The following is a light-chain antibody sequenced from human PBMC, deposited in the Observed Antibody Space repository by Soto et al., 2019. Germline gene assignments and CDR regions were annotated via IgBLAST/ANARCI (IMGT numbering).Light chain of an antibody. CDR2: GAS. V-gene: IGKV3-20*01. J-gene: IGKJ5*01. CDR3: QHYSISPPVT. CDR1: QAVDRKF. Sequence: EIVLTQSPGTLSLSPGETATLSCRASQAVDRKFLAWYQKSPGQAPRLLIFGASLRATGVPDRFSGGGSGTDFTLTISRVEPEDFSVYYCQHYSISPPVTFVQGTRLDI.